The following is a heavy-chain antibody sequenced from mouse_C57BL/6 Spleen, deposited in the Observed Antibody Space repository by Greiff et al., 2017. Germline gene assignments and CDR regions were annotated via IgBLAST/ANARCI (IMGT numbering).Heavy chain of an antibody. CDR1: GFNIKDYY. CDR2: IDPEDGET. V-gene: IGHV14-2*01. CDR3: ATYDYGPHWYFDV. J-gene: IGHJ1*03. Sequence: VQLKQSGAELVKPGASVKLSCTASGFNIKDYYMHWVKQRTEQGLEWIGRIDPEDGETKYAPNFQGKATITADTSSNTAYLQLSSLTSEDTAVYYCATYDYGPHWYFDVWGTGTTVTVSS. D-gene: IGHD2-4*01.